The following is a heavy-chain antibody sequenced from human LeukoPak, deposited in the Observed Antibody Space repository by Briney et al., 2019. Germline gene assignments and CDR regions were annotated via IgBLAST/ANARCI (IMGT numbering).Heavy chain of an antibody. CDR1: GFTFTSYS. D-gene: IGHD3-10*01. V-gene: IGHV3-21*01. J-gene: IGHJ5*02. CDR2: ISSSSSYI. Sequence: PGGSLRLSCAASGFTFTSYSMNWVRQAPGKGLEWVSSISSSSSYIYYADSVKGRFTISRDNAKNSLYLQMNSLRAEDMAVYYCARGVGGFENWFDPWGQGTLVTVSS. CDR3: ARGVGGFENWFDP.